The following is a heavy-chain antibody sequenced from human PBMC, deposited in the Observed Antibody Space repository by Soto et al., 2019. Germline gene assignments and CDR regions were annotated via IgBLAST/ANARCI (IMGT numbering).Heavy chain of an antibody. D-gene: IGHD6-13*01. V-gene: IGHV3-66*01. CDR1: EFTVSSHY. CDR2: IYSGGST. J-gene: IGHJ4*02. CDR3: ARLGPIAAAGTDY. Sequence: EVQLVESGGGLVQPGGSLRLSCAASEFTVSSHYMSWVRQAPGKGLEWVSVIYSGGSTYYADSVKGRFTISRDNSKNTLYLQTNSLRAEDTAVYYCARLGPIAAAGTDYWGQGTLVTVSS.